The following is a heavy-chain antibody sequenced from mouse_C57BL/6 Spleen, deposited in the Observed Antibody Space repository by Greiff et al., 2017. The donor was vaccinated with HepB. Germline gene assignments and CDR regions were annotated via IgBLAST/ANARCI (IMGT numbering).Heavy chain of an antibody. V-gene: IGHV1-69*01. J-gene: IGHJ2*01. D-gene: IGHD2-10*02. CDR2: IDPSDSYT. CDR3: AVYGKVDY. CDR1: GYTFTSYW. Sequence: QVQLQQPGAELVLPGASVKLSCTASGYTFTSYWMHWVKQGPGQGLEWIGKIDPSDSYTNYNQQFKGKSTLTVDKSSCTAYMQLSSLTSEDSAVECCAVYGKVDYWGQGTTLTVSS.